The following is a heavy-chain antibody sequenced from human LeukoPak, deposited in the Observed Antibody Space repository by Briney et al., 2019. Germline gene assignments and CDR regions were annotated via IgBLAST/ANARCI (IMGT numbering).Heavy chain of an antibody. V-gene: IGHV4-61*02. CDR3: ARDPRTTGWFSMDV. Sequence: SETLSLTCIVSGASITSGSHYWSWIRQPAGKTLEWIGRVSTTGTTTYNPSLKSRLTISIDTSKNLFSLTLTSVTASDTALYYCARDPRTTGWFSMDVWGKGTPVTFSS. D-gene: IGHD2-15*01. CDR2: VSTTGTT. CDR1: GASITSGSHY. J-gene: IGHJ6*03.